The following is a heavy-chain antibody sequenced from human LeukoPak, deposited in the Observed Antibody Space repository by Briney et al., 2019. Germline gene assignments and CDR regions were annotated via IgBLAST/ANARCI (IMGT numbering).Heavy chain of an antibody. V-gene: IGHV1-69*04. Sequence: ASVKVSCKASGGTFSSYAISWVRQAPGQGLEWMGRIIPILGIANYAQKFQGRVTITADKSTSTAYMELSSLRSEDTAVYYCARDLGYCSGGSCYSGVRAWFDPWGQGTLVTVSS. CDR2: IIPILGIA. J-gene: IGHJ5*02. D-gene: IGHD2-15*01. CDR3: ARDLGYCSGGSCYSGVRAWFDP. CDR1: GGTFSSYA.